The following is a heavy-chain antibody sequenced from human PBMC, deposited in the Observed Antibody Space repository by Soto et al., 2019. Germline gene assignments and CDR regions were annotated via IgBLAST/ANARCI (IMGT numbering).Heavy chain of an antibody. CDR1: GFSLSTSGMC. J-gene: IGHJ4*02. CDR3: ARIPDAIEWLIVDY. V-gene: IGHV2-70*11. CDR2: IDWDDDK. D-gene: IGHD3-3*01. Sequence: QSGPTLVNPTQTLTLTCTFSGFSLSTSGMCVSWIRQPPGKALEWLARIDWDDDKYYSTSLKTRLTISKDTSKNQVVLTMTNMDPVDTATYYCARIPDAIEWLIVDYWGQGTLVTVSS.